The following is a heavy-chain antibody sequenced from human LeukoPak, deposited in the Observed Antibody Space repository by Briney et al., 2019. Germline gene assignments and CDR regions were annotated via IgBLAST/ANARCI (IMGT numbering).Heavy chain of an antibody. J-gene: IGHJ4*02. D-gene: IGHD3-10*01. Sequence: ASVKVSCKASGYTFTGYYMHWVRQAPGQGLEWMGWINPNSGGTNYARKFQGRVTMTRDTSISTAYMELSRLRSDDTAVYYCARSRLWFGELPHWGQGTLVTVSS. V-gene: IGHV1-2*02. CDR1: GYTFTGYY. CDR2: INPNSGGT. CDR3: ARSRLWFGELPH.